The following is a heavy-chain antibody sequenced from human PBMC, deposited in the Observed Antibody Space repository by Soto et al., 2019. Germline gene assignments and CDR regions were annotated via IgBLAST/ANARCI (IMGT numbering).Heavy chain of an antibody. D-gene: IGHD5-18*01. V-gene: IGHV3-30-3*01. CDR3: ASPRGYSYGFDY. CDR2: ISYDGSNK. Sequence: HPGGSLRLSCAASGFTFSSYAMHWVRQAPGKGLEWVAVISYDGSNKYYADSVKGRFTISRDNSKNTLYLQMNSLRAEDTAVYYCASPRGYSYGFDYWGQGTLVTVSS. CDR1: GFTFSSYA. J-gene: IGHJ4*02.